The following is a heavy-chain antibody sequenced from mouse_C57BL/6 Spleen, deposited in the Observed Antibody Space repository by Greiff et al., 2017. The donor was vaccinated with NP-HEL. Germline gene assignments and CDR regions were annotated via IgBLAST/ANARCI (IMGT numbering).Heavy chain of an antibody. J-gene: IGHJ4*01. CDR3: AIYGSSYAAMDY. V-gene: IGHV5-16*01. D-gene: IGHD1-1*01. CDR2: INYDGSST. CDR1: GFTFSDYY. Sequence: EVNLVESEGGLVQPGSSMKLSCTASGFTFSDYYMAWVRQVPEKGLEWVANINYDGSSTYYLDSLKSRFIISRDNAKNILYLQMSSLKSEDTATYYCAIYGSSYAAMDYWGQGTSVTVSS.